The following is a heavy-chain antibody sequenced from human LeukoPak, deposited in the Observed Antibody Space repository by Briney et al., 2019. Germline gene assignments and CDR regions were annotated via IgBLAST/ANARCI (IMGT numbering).Heavy chain of an antibody. CDR1: GYSFTSYW. CDR3: ARGVGATYYYYYMDV. D-gene: IGHD1-26*01. Sequence: GESLKISCKGSGYSFTSYWIGWVRQMPGKGLEWMGIIYPGDSDTRYSPSFQGQVTISADKSISTAYLQWSSLKASDTAMYYCARGVGATYYYYYMDVWGKGTTVTVSS. V-gene: IGHV5-51*01. J-gene: IGHJ6*03. CDR2: IYPGDSDT.